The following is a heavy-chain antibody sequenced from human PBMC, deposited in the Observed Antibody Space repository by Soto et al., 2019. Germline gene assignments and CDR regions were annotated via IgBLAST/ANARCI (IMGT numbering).Heavy chain of an antibody. J-gene: IGHJ4*02. Sequence: ETLSLTCTVSGGSISSSSYYWGWIRQPPGKGLEWIGSIYYSGSTYYNPSLKSRVTISVDTSKNQFSLKLSSVTAADTAVYYCASYDFWIRGFDYWGQGTQVTVS. D-gene: IGHD3-3*01. CDR1: GGSISSSSYY. CDR2: IYYSGST. CDR3: ASYDFWIRGFDY. V-gene: IGHV4-39*01.